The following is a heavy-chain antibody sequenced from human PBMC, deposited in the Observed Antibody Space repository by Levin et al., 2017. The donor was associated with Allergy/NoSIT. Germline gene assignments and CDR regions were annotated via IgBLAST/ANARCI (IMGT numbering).Heavy chain of an antibody. V-gene: IGHV2-70*11. CDR3: ARLVYARGAVHYAMDV. D-gene: IGHD2-2*01. Sequence: SVPPLFPPPHLLSLTCTFSFFLFSITGLFFLFFLPPPLPSLAWLARIDWDDDKYYSTSVKTRLTISKDTSKNQVVLTMTNMDPVDTATYYCARLVYARGAVHYAMDVWGQGTTVTVSS. CDR2: IDWDDDK. J-gene: IGHJ6*02. CDR1: FFLFSITGLF.